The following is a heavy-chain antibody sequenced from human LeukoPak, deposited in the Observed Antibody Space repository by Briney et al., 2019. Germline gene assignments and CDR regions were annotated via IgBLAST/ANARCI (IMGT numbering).Heavy chain of an antibody. CDR3: ARAPTAAAGTGRGWAWFDP. J-gene: IGHJ5*02. CDR1: GYSFTSYW. Sequence: GESLKISCKGSGYSFTSYWIGWVRQMPGKGLEWMGIIYPGDSDTRYSPSFQGQVTISADKSISTAYLQWSSLKASDTAMYYCARAPTAAAGTGRGWAWFDPWGQGTLVTVSS. D-gene: IGHD6-13*01. CDR2: IYPGDSDT. V-gene: IGHV5-51*01.